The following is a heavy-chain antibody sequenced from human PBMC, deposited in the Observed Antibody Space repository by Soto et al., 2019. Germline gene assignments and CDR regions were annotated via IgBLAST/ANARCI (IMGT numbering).Heavy chain of an antibody. Sequence: GGSLRLSCAASGFTFSSYWMHWVRQAPGKGLVWVSRINSDGSSTSYADSVKGRFTISRDNAKNTLYLQMNSLRAEDTAVYYCARDLGTYDFWSGYYTGSPNWFDPWGQGTLVTVSS. CDR1: GFTFSSYW. J-gene: IGHJ5*02. D-gene: IGHD3-3*01. CDR3: ARDLGTYDFWSGYYTGSPNWFDP. CDR2: INSDGSST. V-gene: IGHV3-74*01.